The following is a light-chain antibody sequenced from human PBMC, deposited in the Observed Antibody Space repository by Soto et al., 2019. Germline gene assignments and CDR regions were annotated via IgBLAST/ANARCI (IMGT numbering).Light chain of an antibody. Sequence: EIVMTQSPVTLSVSPGERATLSCRTSQSVGKNLAWYQQRPGQAPRLLIHSASTRASGVPARFSGSGSGTDFTLTISSLQSEDFAVYYCQQYTDSPITFGPGTKVDLK. CDR3: QQYTDSPIT. J-gene: IGKJ3*01. V-gene: IGKV3-15*01. CDR1: QSVGKN. CDR2: SAS.